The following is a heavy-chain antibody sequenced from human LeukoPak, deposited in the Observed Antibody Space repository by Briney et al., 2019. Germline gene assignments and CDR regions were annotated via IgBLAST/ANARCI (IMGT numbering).Heavy chain of an antibody. CDR1: GYSFTSSW. V-gene: IGHV5-51*01. CDR2: IYPGDSRS. D-gene: IGHD6-19*01. Sequence: GESLKISCKGSGYSFTSSWIDWVRQMPGKGLEWMGLIYPGDSRSIYSPSFQGQVTFSADKSINTAYLQWSSLKASDTAMYYCARRSGGAVAGTGYFDYWGQGTLVTVSS. J-gene: IGHJ4*02. CDR3: ARRSGGAVAGTGYFDY.